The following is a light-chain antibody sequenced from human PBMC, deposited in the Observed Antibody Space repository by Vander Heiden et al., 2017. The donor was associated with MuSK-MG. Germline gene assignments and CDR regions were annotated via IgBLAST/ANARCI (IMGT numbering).Light chain of an antibody. Sequence: EIVLTQSPATLSSSPGERATLSCRASQSVSSFLAWYQHKPGQAPRLLIYDASSRATGIPARFSGSGSGTDFTLTISSLEPEDFAVYYCQHRDNRPLTFGGGTKVEIK. CDR1: QSVSSF. CDR3: QHRDNRPLT. CDR2: DAS. J-gene: IGKJ4*01. V-gene: IGKV3-11*01.